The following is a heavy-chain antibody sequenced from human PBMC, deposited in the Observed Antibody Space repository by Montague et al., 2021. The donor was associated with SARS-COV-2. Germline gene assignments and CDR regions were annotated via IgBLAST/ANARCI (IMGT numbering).Heavy chain of an antibody. CDR3: AREGGITIFGVVIGSPYYYYMDV. V-gene: IGHV4-4*07. D-gene: IGHD3-3*01. J-gene: IGHJ6*03. Sequence: SESLSLTCAVFDGSFSSYYWSWIRQPAGKGLEWIGRIYTSGSTNYNPSLKSRVTMSVDTSKNQFSLKLSSVTAADTAVYYCAREGGITIFGVVIGSPYYYYMDVWGKGTTVTVSS. CDR2: IYTSGST. CDR1: DGSFSSYY.